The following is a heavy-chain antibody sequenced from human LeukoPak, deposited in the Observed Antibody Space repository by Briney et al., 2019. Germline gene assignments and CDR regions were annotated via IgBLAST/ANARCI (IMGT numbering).Heavy chain of an antibody. CDR2: VDPKEGKT. J-gene: IGHJ4*02. Sequence: GASVKVSCKTSGDNFIDYSIHWVREAPGKGLQWLGYVDPKEGKTKYAEKFQGRVIITADRSADTVYMELSRLTEDDRGHYYCASHCSRTTCSVDYWGQGTLVIVSS. D-gene: IGHD2-2*01. V-gene: IGHV1-69-2*01. CDR1: GDNFIDYS. CDR3: ASHCSRTTCSVDY.